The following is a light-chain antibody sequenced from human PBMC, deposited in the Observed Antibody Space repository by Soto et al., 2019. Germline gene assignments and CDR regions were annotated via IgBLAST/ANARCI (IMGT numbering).Light chain of an antibody. CDR3: QQSDNIPFT. V-gene: IGKV1-39*01. Sequence: DTQMTQSPSSLSASVGERVTITCRASQSIGNYLSWYAQKPGKAPKLLIYGASSLQSGVPSRFSGSGCGTYFTLTINNLQPEDFATYYCQQSDNIPFTFGQGTKLEI. CDR1: QSIGNY. CDR2: GAS. J-gene: IGKJ2*01.